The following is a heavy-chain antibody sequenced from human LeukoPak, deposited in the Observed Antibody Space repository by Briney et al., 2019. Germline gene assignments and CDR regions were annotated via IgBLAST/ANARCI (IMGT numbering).Heavy chain of an antibody. J-gene: IGHJ4*02. V-gene: IGHV3-7*03. D-gene: IGHD3-16*01. CDR3: ARGGGNL. CDR1: GFTFSNYW. CDR2: IKVDGSEK. Sequence: GGSLRLSCAASGFTFSNYWMSWVRQAPGKGLEWVANIKVDGSEKYYLDSVKGRFTISRDNAKNSVYLQMNSLRSEDTAVYYCARGGGNLWGQGTLVTVSS.